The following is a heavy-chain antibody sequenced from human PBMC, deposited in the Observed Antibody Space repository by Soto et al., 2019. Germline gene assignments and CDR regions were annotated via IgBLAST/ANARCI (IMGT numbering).Heavy chain of an antibody. V-gene: IGHV3-33*01. CDR1: GFAFHGYA. CDR2: IWYDGSTE. CDR3: GRDRTIRYFDY. J-gene: IGHJ4*02. Sequence: QVHPVESGGGVVQPGGSLRLSCAASGFAFHGYAKHWVRQAPGKGLEWVAVIWYDGSTEYYIDSVKGRFAISRDNSKNTLYLQVNSLRAEDTAVYYCGRDRTIRYFDYWGQGTPVIVSS. D-gene: IGHD3-9*01.